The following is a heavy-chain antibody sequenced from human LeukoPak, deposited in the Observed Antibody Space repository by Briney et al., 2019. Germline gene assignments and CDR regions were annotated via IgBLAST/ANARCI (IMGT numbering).Heavy chain of an antibody. Sequence: SVKVSCKASGGTFSSYAISWVRQAPGQGLEWMGRIIPILGIANYAQKFQGRVTITADKSTSTAYMELSSLRSEDTAVYYCARGVVVPAAISNWLDPWGQGTLVTVSS. J-gene: IGHJ5*02. D-gene: IGHD2-2*01. V-gene: IGHV1-69*04. CDR1: GGTFSSYA. CDR3: ARGVVVPAAISNWLDP. CDR2: IIPILGIA.